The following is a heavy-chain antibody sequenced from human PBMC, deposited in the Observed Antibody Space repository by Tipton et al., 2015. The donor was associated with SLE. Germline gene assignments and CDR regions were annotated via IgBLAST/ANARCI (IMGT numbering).Heavy chain of an antibody. CDR3: ARGMLTWRGAIVGVDV. V-gene: IGHV4-59*08. D-gene: IGHD2-8*01. Sequence: TLSLTCSVSGGSISTNYWIWIRQPPGKGLEWIGYISYGGGTNYNPSLKSRVTMSVDTAKNQFSLKLTSVTAADTAVYYCARGMLTWRGAIVGVDVWGQGTTVNASS. CDR2: ISYGGGT. J-gene: IGHJ6*02. CDR1: GGSISTNY.